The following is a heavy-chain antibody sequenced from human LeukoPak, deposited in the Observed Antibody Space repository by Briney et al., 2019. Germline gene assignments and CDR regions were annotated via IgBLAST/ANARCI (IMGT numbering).Heavy chain of an antibody. V-gene: IGHV3-73*01. D-gene: IGHD3-22*01. J-gene: IGHJ4*02. CDR2: IRSKANSYAT. Sequence: GGSLRLSCAASGFTFSGSAMHWVRQASGKGLEWVGRIRSKANSYATAYAASVKGRFTISRDDSKNTAYLQMNSLKTEDTAVYYCTRQSDSSGYYYEGNYWGQGTLVTVSS. CDR3: TRQSDSSGYYYEGNY. CDR1: GFTFSGSA.